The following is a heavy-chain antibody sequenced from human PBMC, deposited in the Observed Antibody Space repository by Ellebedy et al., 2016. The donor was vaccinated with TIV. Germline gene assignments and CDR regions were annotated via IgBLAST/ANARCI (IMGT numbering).Heavy chain of an antibody. CDR3: ARDFRQWLAQGDALDV. CDR2: IRRGSSSI. V-gene: IGHV3-48*01. J-gene: IGHJ6*02. D-gene: IGHD6-19*01. Sequence: GESLKISCAAPGITFSLYSMNWVRQAPGKGLEWISYIRRGSSSIYYAVSVKGRFTITRDNDKNLLYLQMSSLRVEDTAVYYCARDFRQWLAQGDALDVWGQGTTVTVSS. CDR1: GITFSLYS.